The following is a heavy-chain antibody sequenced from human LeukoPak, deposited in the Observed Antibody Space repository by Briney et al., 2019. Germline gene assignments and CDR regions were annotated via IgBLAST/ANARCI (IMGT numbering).Heavy chain of an antibody. Sequence: ASVKVSCKASGYTFTSYDINWVRQATGQGLEWMGWMNPNSGNTGYAQKFQGRVTMTRNTSISTAYMELSSLRSEDTAVYYCARGGRYCSGGSCYPGGLDYWGQGTLVTVSS. J-gene: IGHJ4*02. D-gene: IGHD2-15*01. CDR1: GYTFTSYD. V-gene: IGHV1-8*01. CDR3: ARGGRYCSGGSCYPGGLDY. CDR2: MNPNSGNT.